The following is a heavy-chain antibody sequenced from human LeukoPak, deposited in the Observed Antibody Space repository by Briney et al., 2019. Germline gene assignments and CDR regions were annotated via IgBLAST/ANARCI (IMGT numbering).Heavy chain of an antibody. V-gene: IGHV3-9*01. CDR3: ARDPGSGYEEHFDY. J-gene: IGHJ4*02. Sequence: GRSLRLSCAASGFTFNDYAMHWVRQAPGKGLEWVSHISWNSGIVGYADSVKGRFTISRDNAKDSLYLQMNSLRAEDTAVYYCARDPGSGYEEHFDYWGQGTLVTVSS. CDR2: ISWNSGIV. CDR1: GFTFNDYA. D-gene: IGHD5-12*01.